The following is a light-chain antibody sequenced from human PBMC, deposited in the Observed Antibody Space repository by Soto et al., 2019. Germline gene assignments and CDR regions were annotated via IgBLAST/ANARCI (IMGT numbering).Light chain of an antibody. CDR1: QGVRDD. Sequence: IQMTQSPSSLSASVGDRVTITCRASQGVRDDVGWYQQKPGKAPKLLIYSASTLQSGVPSSFSGSGSGTDFTLTISGLQHEDFAAYYCLQENSYPLTFGGGTKVEIK. CDR3: LQENSYPLT. J-gene: IGKJ4*01. V-gene: IGKV1-6*01. CDR2: SAS.